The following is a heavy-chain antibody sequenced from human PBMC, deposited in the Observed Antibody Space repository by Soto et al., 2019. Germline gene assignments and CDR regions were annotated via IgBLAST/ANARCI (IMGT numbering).Heavy chain of an antibody. CDR1: GFTFSSHG. V-gene: IGHV3-23*01. D-gene: IGHD3-10*01. CDR2: ISGSGGST. J-gene: IGHJ4*02. CDR3: ANAPYYYGSGSYFPFDY. Sequence: EVQLLESGGGLVQPGGSLRLSCAASGFTFSSHGMSWVRQAPGKGLEWVSSISGSGGSTYYADSVKGRFTISRDNSKNTLYLQMNSLRVEYTAVYYCANAPYYYGSGSYFPFDYWGQGTLVTVSS.